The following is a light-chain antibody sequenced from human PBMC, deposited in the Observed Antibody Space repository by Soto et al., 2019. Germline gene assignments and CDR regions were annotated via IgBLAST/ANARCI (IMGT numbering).Light chain of an antibody. CDR1: SSDVGGYNY. Sequence: QSALTQPASVSGSPGQSITISCTGTSSDVGGYNYVSWYQQHPDTAPKLMIYEVSNRPSGVSNRFSGSKSGNTASLTISGLQPEDEADYFCSSYTVYSTYVFGTGTKLTVL. CDR2: EVS. J-gene: IGLJ1*01. V-gene: IGLV2-14*01. CDR3: SSYTVYSTYV.